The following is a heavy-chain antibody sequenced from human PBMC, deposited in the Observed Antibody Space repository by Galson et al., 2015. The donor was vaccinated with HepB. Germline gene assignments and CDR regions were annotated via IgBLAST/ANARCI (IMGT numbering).Heavy chain of an antibody. J-gene: IGHJ4*02. D-gene: IGHD3-9*01. Sequence: SLRLSCAASGFTFSDYYMSWIRQAPGKGLEWVSYISSSSSYTNYADSVKGRFTISRDNAKNSLYLQMNSLRAEDTAVYYCASSGGRYFDYVNYYFDYWGQGTLVNVSS. CDR3: ASSGGRYFDYVNYYFDY. CDR1: GFTFSDYY. V-gene: IGHV3-11*06. CDR2: ISSSSSYT.